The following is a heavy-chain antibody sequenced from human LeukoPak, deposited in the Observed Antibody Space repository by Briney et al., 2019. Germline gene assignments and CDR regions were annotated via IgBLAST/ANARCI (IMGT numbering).Heavy chain of an antibody. J-gene: IGHJ4*02. CDR3: AKDLRVAPLSSSWYF. Sequence: GGSLRLSCAASGFTFSSYGTHWVRQAPGKGLEWVAVISYDGSNKYYADSVKGRSTISRDNSKNTLYLQMNSLRAEDTAVYYCAKDLRVAPLSSSWYFWGQGTLVTVSS. D-gene: IGHD6-13*01. CDR1: GFTFSSYG. V-gene: IGHV3-30*18. CDR2: ISYDGSNK.